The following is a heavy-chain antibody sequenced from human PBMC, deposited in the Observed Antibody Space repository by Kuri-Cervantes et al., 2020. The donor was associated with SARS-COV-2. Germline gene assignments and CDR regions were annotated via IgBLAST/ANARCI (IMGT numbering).Heavy chain of an antibody. Sequence: ESLKISCAVSGYSISSGYYWGWIRQPPGKGLEWIGSIYHSGSTYYNPSLKSRVTISVDTSKNQFSLKLSSVTAADTAVYYRAGDQNSRTTYYYYGMDVWGQGTTVTVSS. CDR2: IYHSGST. D-gene: IGHD4-11*01. J-gene: IGHJ6*02. V-gene: IGHV4-38-2*02. CDR3: AGDQNSRTTYYYYGMDV. CDR1: GYSISSGYY.